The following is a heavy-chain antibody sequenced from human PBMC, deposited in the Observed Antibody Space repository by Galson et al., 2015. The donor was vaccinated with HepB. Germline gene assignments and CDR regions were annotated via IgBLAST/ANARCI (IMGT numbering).Heavy chain of an antibody. V-gene: IGHV3-74*01. CDR2: INGALTIT. CDR1: GFTFSNYW. CDR3: VRENIAASMDV. J-gene: IGHJ6*03. D-gene: IGHD6-13*01. Sequence: SLRLSCAASGFTFSNYWVHWVRQAPGKGLVWVSRINGALTITNYADSVKGQFTISRDNARNTLYLQMNSLRVEDTAVYYCVRENIAASMDVWGKGTTVTVSS.